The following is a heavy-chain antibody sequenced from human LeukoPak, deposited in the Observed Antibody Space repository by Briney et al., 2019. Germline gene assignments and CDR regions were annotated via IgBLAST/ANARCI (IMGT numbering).Heavy chain of an antibody. CDR1: GFTFSSYD. J-gene: IGHJ3*02. Sequence: GGSLRLSCAASGFTFSSYDMHWVRQATGKGLEWVSAIGTAGGTYYPGSVKGRFTISRENAKNSLYLQMNSLRAGDTAVYYCARGAYYYDSSDAFDIWGQGTMVTVSS. V-gene: IGHV3-13*01. CDR2: IGTAGGT. D-gene: IGHD3-22*01. CDR3: ARGAYYYDSSDAFDI.